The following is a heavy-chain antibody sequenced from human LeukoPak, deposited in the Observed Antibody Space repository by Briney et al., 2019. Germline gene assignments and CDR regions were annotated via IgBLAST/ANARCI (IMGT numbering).Heavy chain of an antibody. J-gene: IGHJ4*02. Sequence: SVKVSCKASGGTFSSYAISWVRQAPGQGLEWMGGIIPIFGTANYAQKFQGRVTITTDESTSTAYMELSSLRSEDTAVYYCARDLPTKYYYDSSGYYYVPGFDYWGQGTLVTVSS. V-gene: IGHV1-69*05. D-gene: IGHD3-22*01. CDR1: GGTFSSYA. CDR2: IIPIFGTA. CDR3: ARDLPTKYYYDSSGYYYVPGFDY.